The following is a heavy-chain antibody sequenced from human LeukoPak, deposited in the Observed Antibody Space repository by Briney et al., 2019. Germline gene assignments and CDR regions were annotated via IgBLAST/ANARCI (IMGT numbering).Heavy chain of an antibody. CDR1: GLTVRDNY. Sequence: PGGSLRLSCAASGLTVRDNYMSWVRQSPGKGLEWVSVIYSDGSTYYEDSVKGRFTISRDTSKNTLSLQMSSLRAEDTAVYYCASRNSLFIWGQGTLVTVSS. V-gene: IGHV3-53*01. D-gene: IGHD4-23*01. CDR2: IYSDGST. CDR3: ASRNSLFI. J-gene: IGHJ4*02.